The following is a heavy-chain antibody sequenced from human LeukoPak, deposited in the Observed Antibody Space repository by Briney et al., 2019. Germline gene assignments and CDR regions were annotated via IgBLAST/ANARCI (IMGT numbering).Heavy chain of an antibody. Sequence: GASVKVSCKASGYTFTSYDINWVRQATGQGLEWMGWMNPNSGNTGYAQKFQGRVTMTRNTSMSTAYMELSSLRSEDTAVYYCATQEIKYYYGSGSYYGGYWGQGTLVTVSS. J-gene: IGHJ4*02. V-gene: IGHV1-8*01. CDR2: MNPNSGNT. CDR1: GYTFTSYD. CDR3: ATQEIKYYYGSGSYYGGY. D-gene: IGHD3-10*01.